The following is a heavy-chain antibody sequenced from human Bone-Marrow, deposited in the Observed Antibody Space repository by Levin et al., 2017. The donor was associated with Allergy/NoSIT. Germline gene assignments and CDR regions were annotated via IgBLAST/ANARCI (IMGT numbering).Heavy chain of an antibody. J-gene: IGHJ5*02. CDR2: VLFTGNT. Sequence: TASETLSLTCTVSGASISGGGYYWNWIRQHPGTGLEWIGNVLFTGNTNYNPSLKSRVSVSVDTSKNQFSLILRSVTAADTAMYYCARAVLQGAPLGHGFHPWGQGTLVTVSS. CDR3: ARAVLQGAPLGHGFHP. V-gene: IGHV4-31*03. CDR1: GASISGGGYY. D-gene: IGHD4/OR15-4a*01.